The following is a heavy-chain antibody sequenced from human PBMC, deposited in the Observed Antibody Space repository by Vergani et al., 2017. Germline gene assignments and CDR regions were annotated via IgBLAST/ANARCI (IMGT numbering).Heavy chain of an antibody. CDR3: ARTGTWLTGGSSGGLDY. Sequence: QVQLVQSGAEVKKPGASVKVSCKASGYTFTSSGISWVRQAPGQGLEWMAWISAYNGNTNYAHKLQGRVTMTTDTSTSTAYMELRSLRSDDTAVYYCARTGTWLTGGSSGGLDYWGQGTLVTVSS. CDR1: GYTFTSSG. J-gene: IGHJ4*02. D-gene: IGHD2-15*01. V-gene: IGHV1-18*01. CDR2: ISAYNGNT.